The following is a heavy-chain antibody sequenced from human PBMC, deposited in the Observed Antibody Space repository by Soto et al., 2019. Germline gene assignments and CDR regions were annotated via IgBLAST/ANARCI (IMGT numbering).Heavy chain of an antibody. V-gene: IGHV3-64*01. CDR2: ISSNGGTT. Sequence: EVQLAESGGGRAQPGGSLSLSCVASGFTLISYDIPWSRQPPGKGQEYVSSISSNGGTTYYGNSVKARFTISRDNSKNTLYLQMGSLRAEDMAVYYCVRRVSGNYDYWGQGTLVTVSS. CDR3: VRRVSGNYDY. CDR1: GFTLISYD. J-gene: IGHJ4*02. D-gene: IGHD1-7*01.